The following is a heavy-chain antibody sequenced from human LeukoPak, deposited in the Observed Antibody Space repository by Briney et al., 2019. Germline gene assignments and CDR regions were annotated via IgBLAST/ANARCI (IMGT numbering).Heavy chain of an antibody. D-gene: IGHD3-10*01. CDR1: GGSISSGDYY. CDR2: IYYSGST. CDR3: ASNGPPWFGELFDYYYYMDV. J-gene: IGHJ6*03. V-gene: IGHV4-30-4*08. Sequence: SQTLSLTCTVSGGSISSGDYYWSWIRQPPGKGLEWIGYIYYSGSTYYNPSLKSRVTISVDTSKNQFSLKLSSVTAADTAVYYCASNGPPWFGELFDYYYYMDVWGKGTTVTVSS.